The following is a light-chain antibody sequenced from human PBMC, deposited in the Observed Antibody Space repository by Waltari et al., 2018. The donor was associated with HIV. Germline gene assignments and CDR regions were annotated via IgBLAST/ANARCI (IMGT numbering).Light chain of an antibody. Sequence: EIVMTQSPLSLPVTPGEQASISCRSSQSLLHSNGYTYLDWYLQKPGQSPQLLIYLGSNRASGVPDRFSGSGSGTDFTLMLSRVEAEDVGLYYCVQSLQTPPTFGQGTKVEIK. CDR2: LGS. CDR3: VQSLQTPPT. J-gene: IGKJ1*01. CDR1: QSLLHSNGYTY. V-gene: IGKV2-28*01.